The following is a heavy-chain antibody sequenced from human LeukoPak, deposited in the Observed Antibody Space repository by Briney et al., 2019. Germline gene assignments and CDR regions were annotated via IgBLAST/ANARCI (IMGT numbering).Heavy chain of an antibody. V-gene: IGHV3-53*01. J-gene: IGHJ3*02. CDR2: IYGGGNI. CDR1: GFTVSSNY. CDR3: AKGRIAVAGPDAFDI. D-gene: IGHD6-19*01. Sequence: AGGSLRLSCAASGFTVSSNYMNWVRQAPGKGLEWVSVIYGGGNIYYADSVKGRFTISRDNSLNTLYLQMNSLRAEDTAVYSCAKGRIAVAGPDAFDIWGQGTMVTVSS.